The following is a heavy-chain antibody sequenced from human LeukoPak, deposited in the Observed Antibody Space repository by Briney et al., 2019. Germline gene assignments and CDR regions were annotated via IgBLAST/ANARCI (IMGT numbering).Heavy chain of an antibody. CDR3: ARSSSGTSDY. V-gene: IGHV1-46*01. CDR2: INPSGGST. D-gene: IGHD6-19*01. Sequence: ASVKVSCKASGYTFTSYDINWVRQAPGQGLEWMGIINPSGGSTSYAQKFQGRVTMTRDTSTSTVYMELSSLRSEDTAVYYCARSSSGTSDYWGQGTLVTVSS. CDR1: GYTFTSYD. J-gene: IGHJ4*02.